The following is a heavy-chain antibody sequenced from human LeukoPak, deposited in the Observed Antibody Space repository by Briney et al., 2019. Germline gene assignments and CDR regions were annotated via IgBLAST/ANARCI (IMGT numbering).Heavy chain of an antibody. CDR2: ISYDGSNK. CDR3: AKGPYGDYDY. Sequence: PGGSLRHSCAASGFTFSSYGMHWVRQAPGKGLEWVAVISYDGSNKYYADSVKGRFTISRDNSKNTLYLQMNSLRAEDTAVYYCAKGPYGDYDYWGQGTLVTVSS. J-gene: IGHJ4*02. D-gene: IGHD4-17*01. CDR1: GFTFSSYG. V-gene: IGHV3-30*18.